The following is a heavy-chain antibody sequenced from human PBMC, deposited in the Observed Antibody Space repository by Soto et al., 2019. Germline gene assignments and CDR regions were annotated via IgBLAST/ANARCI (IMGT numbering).Heavy chain of an antibody. CDR3: ARGLLNTLSDYFDS. J-gene: IGHJ4*02. CDR1: GYMFTAYS. CDR2: INIDNGNT. Sequence: QVHLVQSGAEVKKPRASVRISCKASGYMFTAYSIHWVRQAPGQRLEWMGWINIDNGNTKSSQRFQGRVSFSRDTSASTTYMELTNLKMEDTAMYYCARGLLNTLSDYFDSWGQGTLVTVSS. V-gene: IGHV1-3*04. D-gene: IGHD3-16*01.